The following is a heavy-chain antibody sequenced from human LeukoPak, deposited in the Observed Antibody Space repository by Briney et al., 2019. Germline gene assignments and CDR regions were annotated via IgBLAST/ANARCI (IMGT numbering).Heavy chain of an antibody. CDR3: ANQDSTEYSYYFDF. CDR1: GFTFSSYD. V-gene: IGHV3-66*01. D-gene: IGHD2/OR15-2a*01. CDR2: IYSGGST. Sequence: PGGSLRLSCAASGFTFSSYDMNWVRQAPGKGLEWVSVIYSGGSTYYADSVKGRFTISRDNSKNTLYLQMNSLRAEDTAVYYCANQDSTEYSYYFDFWGQGTLVTVSS. J-gene: IGHJ4*02.